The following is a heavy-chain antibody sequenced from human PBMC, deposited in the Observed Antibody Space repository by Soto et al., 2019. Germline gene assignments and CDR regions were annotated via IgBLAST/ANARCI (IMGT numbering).Heavy chain of an antibody. CDR2: IKSKTDGGTT. Sequence: GGSLRLSCAASGFTFSNAWMSWVRQAPGKGLEWVGRIKSKTDGGTTDYAAPVKGRFTISRDDSKNTLYLQMNSLKTEDTAVYYCTTDKQLVRGAFDIWGQGTMVTVSS. J-gene: IGHJ3*02. CDR3: TTDKQLVRGAFDI. V-gene: IGHV3-15*01. CDR1: GFTFSNAW. D-gene: IGHD6-13*01.